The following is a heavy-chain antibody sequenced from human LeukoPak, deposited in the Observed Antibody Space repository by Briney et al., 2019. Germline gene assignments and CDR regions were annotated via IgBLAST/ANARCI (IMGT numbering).Heavy chain of an antibody. Sequence: SETLSLTCTVSGGSISSYYWSWIRQPAGKGREWTGRVYTSGSTNYNPSIKGRVTMSVDTSKDQFSLKLTSVTAADTAVYDCARARSPTVFDYWGQGTLVTVSS. D-gene: IGHD3-10*01. CDR2: VYTSGST. J-gene: IGHJ4*02. CDR3: ARARSPTVFDY. V-gene: IGHV4-4*07. CDR1: GGSISSYY.